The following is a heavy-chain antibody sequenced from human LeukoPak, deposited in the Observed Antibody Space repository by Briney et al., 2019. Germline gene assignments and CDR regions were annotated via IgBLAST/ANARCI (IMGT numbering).Heavy chain of an antibody. Sequence: GGSLRLSCAASGFTFSSYGMHWVRQAPGKGLEWVAVIWYYGSNKYYADSVKGRFTISRENSKNTLYLQMNSLRAEDTAVYYCAKGESFAFATGGQGTMVTVSS. J-gene: IGHJ3*02. D-gene: IGHD2-21*01. CDR3: AKGESFAFAT. CDR1: GFTFSSYG. CDR2: IWYYGSNK. V-gene: IGHV3-33*06.